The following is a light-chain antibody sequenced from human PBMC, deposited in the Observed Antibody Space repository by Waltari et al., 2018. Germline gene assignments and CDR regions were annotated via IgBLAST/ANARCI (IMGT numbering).Light chain of an antibody. J-gene: IGKJ2*01. CDR2: WAS. CDR3: QQYYSTPYT. Sequence: EIVLTQTPDAPLVSLAERATHSFKSGPSVLYSSNNKNYLAWYQQKPGQPPKLLIYWASTRESGVPDRFSGSGSGTDFTLTISSLQAEDVAVYYCQQYYSTPYTFGQGTKLEIK. V-gene: IGKV4-1*01. CDR1: PSVLYSSNNKNY.